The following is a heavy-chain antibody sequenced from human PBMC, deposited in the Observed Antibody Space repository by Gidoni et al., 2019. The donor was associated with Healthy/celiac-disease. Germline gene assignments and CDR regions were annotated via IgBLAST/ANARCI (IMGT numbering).Heavy chain of an antibody. J-gene: IGHJ4*02. CDR3: ARILDTAMVPHFDY. V-gene: IGHV2-70*15. CDR2: IDWDDDK. Sequence: QVTLRESGPALVKPTQTLTLTCTFSGFSLSTSGMGVSWIRQHPGKALEWLERIDWDDDKYYSTSLKTMLTISKDTSKNQVVLTMPNMDPVDTATYYCARILDTAMVPHFDYLGQGTLVTVSS. D-gene: IGHD5-18*01. CDR1: GFSLSTSGMG.